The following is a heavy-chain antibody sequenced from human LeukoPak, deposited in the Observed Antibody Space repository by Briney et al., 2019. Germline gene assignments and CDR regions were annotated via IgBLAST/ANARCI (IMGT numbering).Heavy chain of an antibody. CDR3: AHRRGYGYGSENFDY. CDR1: GFSVSTRGVG. Sequence: SGPTLVKPPQTLTLTCTFSGFSVSTRGVGVGWIRQPPGKALEWLALIYWNDDKRYSPSLKSRLTISKDTSKNQVVLTMTNMDPVDTATYYCAHRRGYGYGSENFDYWGQGTLVTVSS. D-gene: IGHD5-18*01. J-gene: IGHJ4*02. CDR2: IYWNDDK. V-gene: IGHV2-5*01.